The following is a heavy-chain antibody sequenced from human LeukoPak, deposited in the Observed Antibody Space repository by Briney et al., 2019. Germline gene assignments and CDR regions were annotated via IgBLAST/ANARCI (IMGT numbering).Heavy chain of an antibody. J-gene: IGHJ4*02. CDR3: ARGGIVGATPFDY. Sequence: SETLSLTCSVSGDSITGYYWGWIRQPPGKGLEWIGNIYYTGNTYYNSSLKSRVTISLDTSKNQFSLKVISMTAADTAVYYCARGGIVGATPFDYWGQGTLVTVSS. CDR1: GDSITGYY. D-gene: IGHD1-26*01. CDR2: IYYTGNT. V-gene: IGHV4-39*07.